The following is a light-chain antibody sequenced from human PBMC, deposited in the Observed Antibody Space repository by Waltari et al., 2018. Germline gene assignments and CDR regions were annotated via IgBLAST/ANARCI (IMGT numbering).Light chain of an antibody. CDR3: QTGGHGTWV. Sequence: QLVLTQSPSASASLGASVKLTCTLSSGHSTNIIAWLQQQPEKGPRFLINVKSDGSHNKGVGIPDRFSGSSSGAERYLTISSLQSEDEADYYCQTGGHGTWVFGGGTRLTVL. CDR2: VKSDGSH. V-gene: IGLV4-69*01. CDR1: SGHSTNI. J-gene: IGLJ3*02.